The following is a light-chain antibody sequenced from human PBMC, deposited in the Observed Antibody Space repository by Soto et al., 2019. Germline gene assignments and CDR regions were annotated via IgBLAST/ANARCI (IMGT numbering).Light chain of an antibody. V-gene: IGKV1-5*01. CDR2: DAS. CDR3: QQYNSYST. J-gene: IGKJ1*01. Sequence: IQLTQSPSTLYASVGDRVTITCRASQTISNWLAWYQQKPGKAPKLLIYDASSLESGVPSRFSGSGSGTEFTLTISSLQPDDFATYYCQQYNSYSTFGQGTKVDIK. CDR1: QTISNW.